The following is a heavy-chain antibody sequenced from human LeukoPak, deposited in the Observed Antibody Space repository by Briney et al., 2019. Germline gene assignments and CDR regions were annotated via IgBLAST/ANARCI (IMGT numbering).Heavy chain of an antibody. D-gene: IGHD6-19*01. J-gene: IGHJ3*02. CDR2: IYSGGST. CDR3: ARESVAATGDAFDI. V-gene: IGHV3-66*01. Sequence: GGSLRLSCAASGFTVSSNYMSWVRQAPGKGLEWVSVIYSGGSTYYADSVKRRFTISRDDSKNTLYLQMNSLRAEDTAVYYCARESVAATGDAFDIWGQGTMVTVSS. CDR1: GFTVSSNY.